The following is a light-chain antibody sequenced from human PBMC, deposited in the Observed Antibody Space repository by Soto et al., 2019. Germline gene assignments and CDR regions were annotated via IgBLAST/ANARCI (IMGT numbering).Light chain of an antibody. CDR2: EVN. CDR3: SSFTSSSTQV. Sequence: QSALTQPASVSGSLGQSITISCTGTSSDVGGYNYVSWYQQHPGKVPKLMIYEVNNRPSGVSNRFSGSKSANTASLTISGLQADDEADYYCSSFTSSSTQVFGGGTKLTAL. V-gene: IGLV2-14*01. J-gene: IGLJ3*02. CDR1: SSDVGGYNY.